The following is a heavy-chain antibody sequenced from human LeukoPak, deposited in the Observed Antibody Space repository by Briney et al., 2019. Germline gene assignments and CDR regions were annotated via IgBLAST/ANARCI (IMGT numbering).Heavy chain of an antibody. V-gene: IGHV4-30-4*01. CDR3: ARAGGSTDY. CDR1: GGSISSGDYY. CDR2: IYYSGST. D-gene: IGHD3-16*01. J-gene: IGHJ4*02. Sequence: SETLSLTCTVSGGSISSGDYYWSWIRQPPGKGLEWIGYIYYSGSTYYNPSLKSRVTISVDTSKNQSSLKLSSVTAADTAVYCCARAGGSTDYWGQGTLVTVSS.